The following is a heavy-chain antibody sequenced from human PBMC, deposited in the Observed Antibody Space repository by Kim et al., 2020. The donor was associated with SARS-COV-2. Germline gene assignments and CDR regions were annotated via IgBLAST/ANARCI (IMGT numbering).Heavy chain of an antibody. V-gene: IGHV3-43*02. D-gene: IGHD6-13*01. Sequence: GGSLRLSCAASGFTFDDYAMHWVRQAPGKGLEWVSLISGDGGSTYYADSVKGRFTISRDNSKNSLYLQMNSLRTEDTALYYCAKVQVGSWLTKTDAFDIWGQGTMVTVSS. CDR2: ISGDGGST. CDR3: AKVQVGSWLTKTDAFDI. CDR1: GFTFDDYA. J-gene: IGHJ3*02.